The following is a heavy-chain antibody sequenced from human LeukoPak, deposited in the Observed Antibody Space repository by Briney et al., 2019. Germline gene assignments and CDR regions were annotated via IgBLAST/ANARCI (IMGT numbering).Heavy chain of an antibody. J-gene: IGHJ4*02. V-gene: IGHV4-34*01. CDR3: ARMNLRRVVTAMPFDY. CDR1: GGSFSGYC. CDR2: INHSGST. D-gene: IGHD2-21*02. Sequence: PSETLSLTCAVYGGSFSGYCWSWIRQPPGKGLEWIGEINHSGSTNYNPSLKSRVTISVDTSKNQFSLKLSSVTAADTAVYYCARMNLRRVVTAMPFDYWGQGTLVTVSS.